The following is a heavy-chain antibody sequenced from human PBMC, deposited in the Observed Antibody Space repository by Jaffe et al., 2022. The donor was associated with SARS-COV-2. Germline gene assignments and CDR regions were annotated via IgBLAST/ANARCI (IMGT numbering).Heavy chain of an antibody. Sequence: EVQLVESGGGLVQPGRSLRLSCVASGFTFDDYAMHWVRQAPGKGLEWVSGISWNSGSIGYADSVKGRFTISRDDAKNSLYLQMNSLRSEDTALYYCAKDQDSSGYSAQHWGQGTLVTVSS. J-gene: IGHJ1*01. CDR2: ISWNSGSI. V-gene: IGHV3-9*01. CDR1: GFTFDDYA. CDR3: AKDQDSSGYSAQH. D-gene: IGHD3-22*01.